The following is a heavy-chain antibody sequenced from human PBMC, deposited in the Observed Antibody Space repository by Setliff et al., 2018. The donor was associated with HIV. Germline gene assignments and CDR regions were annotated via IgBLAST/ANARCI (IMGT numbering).Heavy chain of an antibody. Sequence: ASVKVSCKASGYTFTYLFIHWVRLAPGRGLEWVGLINPKTGDTSYAQKFQGRVTMTRDTSISTAYMELSSLRSEDAAVYYCARDPYDTSENPYDPWGQGTLVTVSS. V-gene: IGHV1-2*02. D-gene: IGHD3-16*01. CDR3: ARDPYDTSENPYDP. CDR2: INPKTGDT. J-gene: IGHJ5*02. CDR1: GYTFTYLF.